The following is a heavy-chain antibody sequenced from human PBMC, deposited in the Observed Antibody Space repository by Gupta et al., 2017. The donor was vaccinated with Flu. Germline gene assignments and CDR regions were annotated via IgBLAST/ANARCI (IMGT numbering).Heavy chain of an antibody. Sequence: FSSYWMTWVRQAPGKGLEGGANIKPDGNEKQYVDSVKGRFTISRDNVENSVHLQMDRLRGEDSAVYYCARAWGRVYWGQGTPVTVSS. D-gene: IGHD3-16*01. V-gene: IGHV3-7*04. J-gene: IGHJ4*02. CDR1: FSSYW. CDR2: IKPDGNEK. CDR3: ARAWGRVY.